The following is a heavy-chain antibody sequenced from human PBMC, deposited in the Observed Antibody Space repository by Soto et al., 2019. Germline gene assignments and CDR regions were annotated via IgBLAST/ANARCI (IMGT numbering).Heavy chain of an antibody. CDR1: GGSISNSNFY. D-gene: IGHD3-22*01. J-gene: IGHJ3*02. CDR3: ARDGSGYASSGVYLYEACDI. Sequence: TLSLTCTVSGGSISNSNFYWGWIRQPPGKGLEWIGRLYSTGSTNYNPSLRGRVTMSVSTSRNQFSLTLTSVTAADSAMYYCARDGSGYASSGVYLYEACDIWGQGTMGTVS. CDR2: LYSTGST. V-gene: IGHV4-39*07.